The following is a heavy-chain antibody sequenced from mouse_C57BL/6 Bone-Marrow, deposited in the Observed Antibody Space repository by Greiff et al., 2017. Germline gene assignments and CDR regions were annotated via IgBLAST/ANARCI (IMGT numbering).Heavy chain of an antibody. Sequence: QVQLQQSGAELARPGASEKMSCKASGYTFTSYTMHWVKQRTGQGLEWIGYINPSSGYTKYNQKFKDKATLSADKSSRTAYMQLSSLTSEDSAVYYCAKLRHAMDYWGQGPSVTASS. CDR2: INPSSGYT. V-gene: IGHV1-4*01. CDR1: GYTFTSYT. CDR3: AKLRHAMDY. J-gene: IGHJ4*01. D-gene: IGHD4-1*01.